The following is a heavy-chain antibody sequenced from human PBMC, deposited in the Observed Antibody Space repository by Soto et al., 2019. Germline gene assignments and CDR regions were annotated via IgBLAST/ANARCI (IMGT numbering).Heavy chain of an antibody. V-gene: IGHV4-59*01. CDR2: IYYSGST. CDR3: ARAYYYDSSGYYGFWFDP. CDR1: DGSISIYY. Sequence: KPSETPALICTVSDGSISIYYWGWIRQPPGKGLDWIGYIYYSGSTNYNPSLKSRVTISVDTSKNQFSLKLSSVTAADTAVYYCARAYYYDSSGYYGFWFDPWGQGTLVTVSS. J-gene: IGHJ5*02. D-gene: IGHD3-22*01.